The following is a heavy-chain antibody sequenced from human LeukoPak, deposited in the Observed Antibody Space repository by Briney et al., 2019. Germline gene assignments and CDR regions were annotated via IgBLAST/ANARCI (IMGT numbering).Heavy chain of an antibody. Sequence: GGSLRLSCAASGLTFSSYAMSWVRQAPGKGLEWVSGVSGSGGSATYAGSVRGGFTFYRASSRNTLYLHMNSLRAEHTAVYYCAKELAGSGLGYYFDNWGQGTLVTVSS. CDR3: AKELAGSGLGYYFDN. V-gene: IGHV3-23*01. CDR2: VSGSGGSA. J-gene: IGHJ4*02. CDR1: GLTFSSYA. D-gene: IGHD2-15*01.